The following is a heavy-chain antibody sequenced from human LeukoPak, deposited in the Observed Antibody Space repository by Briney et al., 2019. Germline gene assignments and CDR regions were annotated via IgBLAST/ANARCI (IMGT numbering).Heavy chain of an antibody. V-gene: IGHV3-23*01. J-gene: IGHJ5*02. Sequence: GGSLRLSCAASGFTFSSYAMSWDRQAPGKGLEWVSAISGSGGSTYYADSVKGRFTISRDNSKNTLYLQMNSLRAEDTAVYYCAKVARGTVYSLVACWFDPWGQGTLVTVSS. D-gene: IGHD4-11*01. CDR3: AKVARGTVYSLVACWFDP. CDR1: GFTFSSYA. CDR2: ISGSGGST.